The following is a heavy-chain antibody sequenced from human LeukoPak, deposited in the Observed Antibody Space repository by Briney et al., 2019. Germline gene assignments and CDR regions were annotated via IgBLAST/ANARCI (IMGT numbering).Heavy chain of an antibody. Sequence: MPSETLSLTCAVSGYSISSGYYWGWIRQPPGKGLEWIGSIYHSGSTYYNPSLKSRVTISVDTSKNQFSLKLSSVTAADTAVYYCAKDIVVVTAANPRVVGLDYWGQGTLVTVSS. CDR3: AKDIVVVTAANPRVVGLDY. J-gene: IGHJ4*02. V-gene: IGHV4-38-2*02. CDR1: GYSISSGYY. CDR2: IYHSGST. D-gene: IGHD2-2*01.